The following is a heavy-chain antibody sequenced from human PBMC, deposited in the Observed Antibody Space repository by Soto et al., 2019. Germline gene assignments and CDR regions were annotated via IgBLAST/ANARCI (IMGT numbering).Heavy chain of an antibody. D-gene: IGHD2-15*01. CDR2: MSSSGAT. CDR1: GVSISSGDYY. V-gene: IGHV4-30-4*01. Sequence: SETLSLTCAVSGVSISSGDYYWSWIRQPPGRGLEWVGYMSSSGATYYSPSLKSRVFISVDTSKNHLSLRLNSVTAADTAVYFCAREHSKGQVVPGPFDFWGQGSQVTVSS. CDR3: AREHSKGQVVPGPFDF. J-gene: IGHJ4*02.